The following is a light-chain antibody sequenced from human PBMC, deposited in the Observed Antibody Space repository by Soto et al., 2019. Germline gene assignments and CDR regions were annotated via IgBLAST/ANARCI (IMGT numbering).Light chain of an antibody. V-gene: IGKV3-15*01. CDR3: QQYNNWPSLT. CDR2: GVS. J-gene: IGKJ4*01. CDR1: QGISNS. Sequence: EIVMTQSPATLSVSPGERATLSCRASQGISNSLAWYQQKPGQAPRLHIYGVSTRATGIPARFSGSGSGTEFTLTISSLQSEDFAVYYCQQYNNWPSLTFGGGTKVDIK.